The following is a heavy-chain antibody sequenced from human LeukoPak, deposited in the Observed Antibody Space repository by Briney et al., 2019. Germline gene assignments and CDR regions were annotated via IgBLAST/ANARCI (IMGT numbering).Heavy chain of an antibody. CDR2: IYYSGST. Sequence: SETLSLTCTVSGGSISSYYWSWVRQPPGKGLEWIGYIYYSGSTNYNPSLKSRVTISVDTSKNQFSLRLSSLTAPDTAVYYCARVSLSSGVPFDYWGQGTLVTVSS. D-gene: IGHD3-10*01. J-gene: IGHJ4*02. CDR3: ARVSLSSGVPFDY. V-gene: IGHV4-59*01. CDR1: GGSISSYY.